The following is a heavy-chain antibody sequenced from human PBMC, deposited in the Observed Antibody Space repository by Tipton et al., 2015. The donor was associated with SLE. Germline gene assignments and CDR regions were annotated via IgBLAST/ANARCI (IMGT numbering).Heavy chain of an antibody. J-gene: IGHJ4*02. D-gene: IGHD3-9*01. Sequence: TLSLTCAVYGGSFSGYYGSWIRQPPGKGLEWIGEINHSGSTNYNPSLKSRVTISVDTSKNQFSLKLSSVTAADTAVYYCARAGPVGRYFDWVDYWGQGTLVTVSS. CDR3: ARAGPVGRYFDWVDY. CDR1: GGSFSGYY. V-gene: IGHV4-34*01. CDR2: INHSGST.